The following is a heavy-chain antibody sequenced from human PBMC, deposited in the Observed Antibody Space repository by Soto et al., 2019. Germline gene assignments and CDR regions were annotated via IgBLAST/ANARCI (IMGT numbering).Heavy chain of an antibody. V-gene: IGHV1-69*04. CDR1: GGTFSSET. D-gene: IGHD2-8*02. CDR2: IIPILGIA. J-gene: IGHJ4*02. Sequence: SGKVSCKASGGTFSSETSSWVRQAPGQGLEWMGRIIPILGIANYAQKFQGRVTITADKSTSTAYMELRSLRSADTAVYYCARDSGGHAFGKFDYWGQGTLVTVSS. CDR3: ARDSGGHAFGKFDY.